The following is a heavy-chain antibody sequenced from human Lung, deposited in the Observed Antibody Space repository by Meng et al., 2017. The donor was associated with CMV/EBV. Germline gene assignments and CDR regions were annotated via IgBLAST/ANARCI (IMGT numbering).Heavy chain of an antibody. CDR3: ARGGGDDFWSGFYYYFDS. CDR2: VNASGST. Sequence: LXCTVSGVSISNFYWGWIRQPPGGGLEWLGNVNASGSTNYNPSLKSRVTMSVDTSRSQFSLNLTSVTAADTATYFGARGGGDDFWSGFYYYFDSWGQGXLVTVSS. CDR1: GVSISNFY. D-gene: IGHD3-3*01. J-gene: IGHJ4*02. V-gene: IGHV4-4*08.